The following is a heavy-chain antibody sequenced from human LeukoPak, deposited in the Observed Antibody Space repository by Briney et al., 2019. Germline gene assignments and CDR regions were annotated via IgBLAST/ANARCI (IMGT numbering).Heavy chain of an antibody. V-gene: IGHV3-48*03. D-gene: IGHD3-10*01. CDR3: ARGGLLWFGELLPIDY. CDR2: ISSSGSTI. CDR1: GFTFSSYE. Sequence: LGGSLRLSCAASGFTFSSYEMNWVCQAPGKGLEWVSYISSSGSTIYYADSVKGRFTISRDNAKNSLYLQMNSLRAEDTAVYYCARGGLLWFGELLPIDYWGQGTLVTVSS. J-gene: IGHJ4*02.